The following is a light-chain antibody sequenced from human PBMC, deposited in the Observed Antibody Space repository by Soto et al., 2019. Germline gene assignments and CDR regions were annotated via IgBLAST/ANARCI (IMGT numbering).Light chain of an antibody. V-gene: IGLV2-14*01. CDR2: EVI. J-gene: IGLJ2*01. CDR1: NNDVGAYSY. CDR3: SSFTTSSTL. Sequence: QSALTQPASVSGSPGQSITISCTGTNNDVGAYSYVSWYQQHPGRAPKLMIYEVINRPSGVSNRFSGSKSGNSASLTISGLQAEDEADYYCSSFTTSSTLFGGGTKLTVL.